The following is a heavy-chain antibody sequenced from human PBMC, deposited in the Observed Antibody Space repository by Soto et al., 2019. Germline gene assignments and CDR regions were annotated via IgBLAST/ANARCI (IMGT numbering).Heavy chain of an antibody. J-gene: IGHJ5*02. CDR1: GGSVSSYY. Sequence: SETLSLTCTVSGGSVSSYYWSWIRQSPGKGLEWIGYIYYSGSTKYKPSLKSRVTISVDTSKNQFSLKVSSATAADTAVYYCAREGKGWFDPWGQGTLVTVSS. CDR2: IYYSGST. V-gene: IGHV4-59*02. CDR3: AREGKGWFDP.